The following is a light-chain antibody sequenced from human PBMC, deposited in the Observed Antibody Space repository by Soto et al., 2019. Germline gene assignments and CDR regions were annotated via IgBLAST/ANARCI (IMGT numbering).Light chain of an antibody. CDR1: QSITNY. CDR3: QQTYSTPWT. V-gene: IGKV1-39*01. CDR2: AAS. J-gene: IGKJ1*01. Sequence: DIHMTQSPSSLSASLGDRVTITFRASQSITNYLNWYQQKPGKAPKFLIYAASSLQSGVPSRFSGSGSGTDFTLTISSLQPEDFATYYCQQTYSTPWTFGQGTKVDI.